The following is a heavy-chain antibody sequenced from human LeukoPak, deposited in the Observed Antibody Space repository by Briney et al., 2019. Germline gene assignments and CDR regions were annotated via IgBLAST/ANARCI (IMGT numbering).Heavy chain of an antibody. CDR3: ARGRLNVATTYYYYYGMDV. J-gene: IGHJ6*02. CDR2: IYYSGST. D-gene: IGHD5-12*01. V-gene: IGHV4-59*01. CDR1: GGSISSYY. Sequence: PSETLSLTCTVSGGSISSYYWSWIRQPPGKGLEWIGYIYYSGSTNYNPSLKSRVTISVDTSKNQFSLKLSSVTAADTAVYYGARGRLNVATTYYYYYGMDVWGQGTTVTVSS.